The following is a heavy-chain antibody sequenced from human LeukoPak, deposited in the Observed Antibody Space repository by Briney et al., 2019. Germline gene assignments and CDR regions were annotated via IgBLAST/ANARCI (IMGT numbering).Heavy chain of an antibody. V-gene: IGHV4-34*01. CDR1: GGSISSYY. D-gene: IGHD3-3*01. Sequence: SETLSLTCTVSGGSISSYYWSWIRQPPGKGLEWIGEINHSGSANYNPSLKSRVTLSIDKSKNQFSLDLNSVTAADTAVYYCARARRDSGYYKVDYWGQGTLVTVSS. CDR3: ARARRDSGYYKVDY. J-gene: IGHJ4*02. CDR2: INHSGSA.